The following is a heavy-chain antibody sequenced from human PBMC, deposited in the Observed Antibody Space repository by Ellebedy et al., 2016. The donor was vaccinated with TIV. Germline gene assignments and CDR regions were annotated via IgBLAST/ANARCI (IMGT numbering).Heavy chain of an antibody. Sequence: GGSLRLSCVASGFSFSSYWMTWVRQAPGKGLEWVANVNQDGAENYVVDSVKGRFTISIDNTKNSLYVQMNSLRVEDTAVYYCVKDGDYGDYSPGYYGLNVWGQGTAVTVSS. V-gene: IGHV3-7*03. CDR1: GFSFSSYW. D-gene: IGHD4-17*01. CDR3: VKDGDYGDYSPGYYGLNV. CDR2: VNQDGAEN. J-gene: IGHJ6*02.